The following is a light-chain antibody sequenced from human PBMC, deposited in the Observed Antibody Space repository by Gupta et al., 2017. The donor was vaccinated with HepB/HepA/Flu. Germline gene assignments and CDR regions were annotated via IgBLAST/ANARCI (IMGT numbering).Light chain of an antibody. CDR1: QSGSSSY. Sequence: EIVLTQSPATLSLAPGERAPLSCGASQSGSSSYLAWYQQKPGLAPRLLIYDASNRATGFPDRFSGSGSGTDFTLTISRLEPEDFAVYYCQQYGSAPLTFGGGTKVEIK. CDR3: QQYGSAPLT. J-gene: IGKJ4*01. CDR2: DAS. V-gene: IGKV3D-20*01.